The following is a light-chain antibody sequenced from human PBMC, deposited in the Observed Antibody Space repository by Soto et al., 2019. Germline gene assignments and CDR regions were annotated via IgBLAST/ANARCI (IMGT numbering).Light chain of an antibody. CDR3: QQYCSSPRK. CDR1: QSVTSIY. CDR2: GAS. V-gene: IGKV3-20*01. J-gene: IGKJ1*01. Sequence: DIVLTQSPVTLSLSPGERAALSCRASQSVTSIYLAWYQQKPGQAPRRLIYGASSRPTGIPDRFSGMGSGADITHTTSTLAPEDFEVYYWQQYCSSPRKFGQGNKVEIK.